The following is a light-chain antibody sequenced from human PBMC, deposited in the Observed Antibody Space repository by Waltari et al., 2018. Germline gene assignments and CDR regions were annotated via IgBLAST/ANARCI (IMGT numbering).Light chain of an antibody. CDR1: NSNIGGNF. J-gene: IGLJ3*02. Sequence: QSVLTQPPSVSGTPGQRVTISCSGSNSNIGGNFVNWYQQLPGKAPKLLIYNDKQRPSGVPDRFSASKSGTSAALAITGLQSEDEADYYCAVWDDSLGGVFGGGTKLTVL. CDR3: AVWDDSLGGV. V-gene: IGLV1-44*01. CDR2: NDK.